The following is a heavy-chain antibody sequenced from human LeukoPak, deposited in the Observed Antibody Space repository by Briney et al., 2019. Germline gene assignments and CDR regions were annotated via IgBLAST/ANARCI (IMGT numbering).Heavy chain of an antibody. CDR1: GDSVSSNSAA. J-gene: IGHJ6*02. D-gene: IGHD6-6*01. CDR3: ARGRSIAARLNYYYGMDV. V-gene: IGHV6-1*01. CDR2: TYYRSKWYN. Sequence: SQTLSLTCAISGDSVSSNSAAWNWIRQSPSRGLEWLGRTYYRSKWYNDYAVSVKSRMTINPDTSKNQFSLQLDSVTPEDTAVYYCARGRSIAARLNYYYGMDVWGQGTTVTVSS.